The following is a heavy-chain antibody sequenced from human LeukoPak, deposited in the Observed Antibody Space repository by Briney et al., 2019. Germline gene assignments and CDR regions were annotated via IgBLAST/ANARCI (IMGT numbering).Heavy chain of an antibody. CDR3: ARSGRGTYYYFDL. V-gene: IGHV1-69*06. D-gene: IGHD5-12*01. CDR2: IIPIFGTA. CDR1: GGTFSSYA. J-gene: IGHJ4*02. Sequence: SVKVSCKASGGTFSSYAISWVRQAPGQGLEWMGGIIPIFGTANYAQKFLGRVSMTADTSTSTAYMELRSLTSDDTAVYYCARSGRGTYYYFDLWGQGTLVTVSS.